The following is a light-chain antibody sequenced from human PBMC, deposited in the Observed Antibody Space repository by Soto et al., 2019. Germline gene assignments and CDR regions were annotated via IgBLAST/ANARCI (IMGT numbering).Light chain of an antibody. CDR3: SSYAGSNNLGVV. J-gene: IGLJ3*02. CDR2: EVS. CDR1: SSDVGGYNY. V-gene: IGLV2-8*01. Sequence: QSVLTQPPSASGSPGQSVTISCTGASSDVGGYNYVSWYQQYSGKAPKLMIYEVSKRPSGVPARFSGSKSGNTASLTVSGLQAEDEADYYCSSYAGSNNLGVVFGGGTKLTVL.